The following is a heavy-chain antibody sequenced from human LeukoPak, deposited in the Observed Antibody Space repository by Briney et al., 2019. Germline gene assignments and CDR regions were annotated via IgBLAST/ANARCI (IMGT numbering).Heavy chain of an antibody. CDR1: GGSISSSSYY. Sequence: SETLSLTCTVSGGSISSSSYYWGWIRQPPGKGLEWIGNIYYSGNTYYNPSLKSRVTISVDTSKNQFSLKLSSVTAADTAVYYCARDGTMVRAGAFDIWGQATMVTVSS. D-gene: IGHD3-10*01. V-gene: IGHV4-39*07. CDR3: ARDGTMVRAGAFDI. CDR2: IYYSGNT. J-gene: IGHJ3*02.